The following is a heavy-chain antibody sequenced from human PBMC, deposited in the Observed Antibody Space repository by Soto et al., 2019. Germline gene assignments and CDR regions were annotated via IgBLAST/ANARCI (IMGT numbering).Heavy chain of an antibody. CDR2: IYYSGST. CDR3: ARDRVTYYYDSSGPPYYYYRLDV. CDR1: GGSISSSSYY. J-gene: IGHJ6*02. Sequence: PSETLSLTCTVSGGSISSSSYYWGWILQPPGKGLEWIGSIYYSGSTYYNPSLKSRVTISVDTSKNQFSLKLSSVTAADTAVYYCARDRVTYYYDSSGPPYYYYRLDVWGQGTTVTVSS. D-gene: IGHD3-22*01. V-gene: IGHV4-39*02.